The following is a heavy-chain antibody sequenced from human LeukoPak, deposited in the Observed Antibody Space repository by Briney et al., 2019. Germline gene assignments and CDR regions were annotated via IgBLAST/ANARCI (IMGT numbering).Heavy chain of an antibody. CDR3: DRAVDLVVVAPATRGYYGMDV. CDR2: ISTTGSYK. Sequence: GGSLRLSCATSGFTFTDYSMNWVRQAPGKGLEWVSSISTTGSYKYYADSVKGRFTISRDNARGSLYLQMNSLRAEDTAVCLCDRAVDLVVVAPATRGYYGMDVWGQGTTVTVSS. D-gene: IGHD2-15*01. CDR1: GFTFTDYS. J-gene: IGHJ6*02. V-gene: IGHV3-21*01.